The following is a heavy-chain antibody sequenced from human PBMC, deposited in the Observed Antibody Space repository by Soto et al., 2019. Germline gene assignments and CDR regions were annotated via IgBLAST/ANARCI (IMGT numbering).Heavy chain of an antibody. CDR1: GFTFSSYA. CDR2: ISYDGSNK. CDR3: AREGITMVRGKRPFDY. D-gene: IGHD3-10*01. V-gene: IGHV3-30-3*01. J-gene: IGHJ4*02. Sequence: QVQLVESGGGVVQPGRSLRLSCAASGFTFSSYAMHWVRQAPGKGLEWVAVISYDGSNKYYADSVKGRFTISRDNSKNTLYLQMNSLRAEDTAVYYCAREGITMVRGKRPFDYWGQGTLVTVSS.